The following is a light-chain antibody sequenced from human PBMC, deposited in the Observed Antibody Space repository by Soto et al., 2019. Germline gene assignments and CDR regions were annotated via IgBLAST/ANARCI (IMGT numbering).Light chain of an antibody. V-gene: IGKV3-11*01. CDR3: QQRQYWPPIT. Sequence: VLPQSPATLSLSPGERATLSCRASLNVNSYLAWYQQKPGQAPRLLIYDASNRAAGIPARFSGSGSGTDFTLTISSLEPEDFAIYYCQQRQYWPPITFGQGTRLEIK. CDR2: DAS. J-gene: IGKJ5*01. CDR1: LNVNSY.